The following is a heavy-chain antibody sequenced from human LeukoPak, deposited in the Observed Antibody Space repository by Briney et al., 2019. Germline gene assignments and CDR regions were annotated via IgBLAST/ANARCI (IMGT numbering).Heavy chain of an antibody. CDR1: GFTFSSYS. J-gene: IGHJ4*02. CDR2: IRCDGSNK. D-gene: IGHD1-26*01. V-gene: IGHV3-30*02. Sequence: GGSLRLSCAASGFTFSSYSMNWVRQAPGKGREWVAFIRCDGSNKYYADSVKGRFTISRDNSKNTLYLQMNSLRAEDTAVYYCAKDAGRGPLYYFDYWGQGTLVTVSS. CDR3: AKDAGRGPLYYFDY.